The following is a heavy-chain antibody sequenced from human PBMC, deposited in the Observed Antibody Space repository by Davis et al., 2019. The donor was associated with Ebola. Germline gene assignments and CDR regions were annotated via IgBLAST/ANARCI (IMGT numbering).Heavy chain of an antibody. J-gene: IGHJ4*02. Sequence: GESLKISCAPSGFSFSNYAMTWARQAPGKGLEWVSAVNSIGDSAYYADSVKGRFTIARDTSTVYLQMNSLRVEDTAVYYCARIEAYGSGNYFDYWGQGTLVTISS. CDR2: VNSIGDSA. CDR3: ARIEAYGSGNYFDY. V-gene: IGHV3-23*01. D-gene: IGHD3-10*01. CDR1: GFSFSNYA.